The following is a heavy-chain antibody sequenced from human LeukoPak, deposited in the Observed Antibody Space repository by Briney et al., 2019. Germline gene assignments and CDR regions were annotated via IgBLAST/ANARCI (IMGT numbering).Heavy chain of an antibody. CDR1: GFTFDDYA. D-gene: IGHD3-22*01. CDR3: AKGQYYYESSGYLRWFDP. V-gene: IGHV3-9*01. J-gene: IGHJ5*02. CDR2: ISWNSGSI. Sequence: GGSLRLSCAASGFTFDDYAMHWVRQAPGKGLEWVSGISWNSGSIGYADSVKGRFTISRDNAKNSLYLQMNSLRAEDTALYYCAKGQYYYESSGYLRWFDPWGQGTLVTVSS.